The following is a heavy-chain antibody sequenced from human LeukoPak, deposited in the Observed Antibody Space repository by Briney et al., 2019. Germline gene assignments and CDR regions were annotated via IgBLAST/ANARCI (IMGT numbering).Heavy chain of an antibody. Sequence: PSETLSLTCTVSGDSISSSDNYWGWIRQPPGKGLEWTGAFRYGGSTYYTPSLKSRVIISVDTSKNQFSLKLRSVTASDTAAYYCSRRTSNPVGAIDYWGQGTLVTVSS. CDR3: SRRTSNPVGAIDY. D-gene: IGHD1-26*01. J-gene: IGHJ4*02. V-gene: IGHV4-39*01. CDR2: FRYGGST. CDR1: GDSISSSDNY.